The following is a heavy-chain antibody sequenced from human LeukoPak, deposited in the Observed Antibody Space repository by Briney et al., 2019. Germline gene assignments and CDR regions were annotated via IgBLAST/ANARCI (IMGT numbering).Heavy chain of an antibody. D-gene: IGHD3-22*01. CDR2: ISYDGSNK. CDR1: GFTFSSFA. Sequence: EGSLRLSCAASGFTFSSFAMHWVRQAPGKGLEWVALISYDGSNKYYADSVKGRFTISRDNSKNTLYVQMNSLRADDTAVYYCAKVRTSSGYSSYFDYWGQGTLVTVSS. V-gene: IGHV3-30*04. J-gene: IGHJ4*02. CDR3: AKVRTSSGYSSYFDY.